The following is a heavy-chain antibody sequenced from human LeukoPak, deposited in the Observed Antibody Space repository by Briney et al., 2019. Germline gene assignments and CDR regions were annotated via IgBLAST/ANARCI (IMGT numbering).Heavy chain of an antibody. V-gene: IGHV1-69*06. J-gene: IGHJ5*02. CDR1: GGTFSSYA. CDR2: IIPIFGTA. Sequence: GASVKVSCKASGGTFSSYAISWVRQAPGQGLEWMGGIIPIFGTANYAQKFQGRVTITADKSTSTAYMELSSLRSEDTAVYYCARRVATRNWFDPWGQGTLVTVSS. D-gene: IGHD1-26*01. CDR3: ARRVATRNWFDP.